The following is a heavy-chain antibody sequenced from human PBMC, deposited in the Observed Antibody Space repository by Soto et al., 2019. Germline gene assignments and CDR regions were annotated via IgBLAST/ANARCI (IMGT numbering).Heavy chain of an antibody. V-gene: IGHV4-4*02. D-gene: IGHD4-17*01. CDR1: GVSISSSSW. CDR3: ARDLTTTVTTNS. J-gene: IGHJ4*02. CDR2: IFHSGST. Sequence: SETLSLTCAVSGVSISSSSWWSWVRQPPGKGLEWIGEIFHSGSTNYNPLFKSRVTMSVDKSNNQFSLNLSSVTAADTAVYYCARDLTTTVTTNSWGQGTLVTVSS.